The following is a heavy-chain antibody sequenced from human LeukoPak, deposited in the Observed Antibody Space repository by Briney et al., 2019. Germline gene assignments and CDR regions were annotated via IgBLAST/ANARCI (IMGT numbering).Heavy chain of an antibody. CDR3: AAGPGGYDSRGYPDY. Sequence: ASVKVSCKASGYTFTSYGISWVRQAPGQGLEWMGWISAYNGNTNYAQKLQGRVTMTTDTSTSTAYMELRSLRSDDTAVYYCAAGPGGYDSRGYPDYWGQGTLVTVSS. CDR1: GYTFTSYG. D-gene: IGHD3-22*01. CDR2: ISAYNGNT. J-gene: IGHJ4*02. V-gene: IGHV1-18*01.